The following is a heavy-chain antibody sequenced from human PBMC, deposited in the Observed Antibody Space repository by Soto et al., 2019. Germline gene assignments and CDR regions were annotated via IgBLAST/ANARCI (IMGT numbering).Heavy chain of an antibody. Sequence: EVQLAESGGGLVQPGGSLRLSCAASGLTVSRNYMSWVRQAPGKGLEWVSVIYNAGSTNYADSVKGRFTISRDNSENTLYLQMNSLRVEDTAVYYCATLGDGYWGQGTLVTVSS. V-gene: IGHV3-66*01. J-gene: IGHJ4*02. CDR1: GLTVSRNY. CDR3: ATLGDGY. D-gene: IGHD2-8*01. CDR2: IYNAGST.